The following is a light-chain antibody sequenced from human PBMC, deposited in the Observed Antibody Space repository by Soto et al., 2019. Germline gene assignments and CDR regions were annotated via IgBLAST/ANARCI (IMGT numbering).Light chain of an antibody. CDR1: NIGSKS. Sequence: SYELTQPPSVSVAPGKTASITCGGNNIGSKSVHWYQQRPGQAPILVIYYDKDRPSGIPERFSGSNSGNTATLTISRVEAGDEADYYCQVWGDNTHHVLFGGGTKLTVL. CDR2: YDK. J-gene: IGLJ2*01. CDR3: QVWGDNTHHVL. V-gene: IGLV3-21*04.